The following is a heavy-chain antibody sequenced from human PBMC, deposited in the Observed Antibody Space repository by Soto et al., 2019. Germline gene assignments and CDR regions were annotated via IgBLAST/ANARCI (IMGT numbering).Heavy chain of an antibody. J-gene: IGHJ4*02. CDR1: GGSISSSSYY. CDR2: IYSSGST. V-gene: IGHV4-39*02. Sequence: QLPLQESGPGLVKPSETLSLTCTVSGGSISSSSYYWGWIRQPPGKGLEWIGSIYSSGSTYYNPAFKSPDPISEDASKKHFSLKLSSVDVAAAAVYYRARDSGYDFWRSFDQAVYARHFDYWCQGTLVTDSS. D-gene: IGHD5-12*01. CDR3: ARDSGYDFWRSFDQAVYARHFDY.